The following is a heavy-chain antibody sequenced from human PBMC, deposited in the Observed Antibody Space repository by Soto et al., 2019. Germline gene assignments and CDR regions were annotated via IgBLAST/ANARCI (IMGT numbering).Heavy chain of an antibody. D-gene: IGHD4-4*01. Sequence: ASVKVSCKASGYTFSSYYMHWVRQAPGQGYEWMGIINPSGGGTTYAQKFQGRVTMTRDTSTSTVYMELSSLRSEDTAVYYCARYDYNGYYFDYWGQGPLVTVSP. CDR1: GYTFSSYY. J-gene: IGHJ4*02. CDR3: ARYDYNGYYFDY. CDR2: INPSGGGT. V-gene: IGHV1-46*01.